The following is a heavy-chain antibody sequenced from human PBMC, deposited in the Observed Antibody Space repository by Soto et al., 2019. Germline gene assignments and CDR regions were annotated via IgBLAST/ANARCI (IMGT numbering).Heavy chain of an antibody. V-gene: IGHV4-30-2*01. J-gene: IGHJ4*02. D-gene: IGHD2-2*01. CDR1: GGSISSGGYS. Sequence: SETLSLTCAVSGGSISSGGYSWSWIRQPPGKGLEWIGYIYHSGSTYYNPSLKSRVTISVDRSKNQFSLKLSSVTAADTAVYYCARAKIGYCSSTSCYYFDYWGQGPLVTVSS. CDR3: ARAKIGYCSSTSCYYFDY. CDR2: IYHSGST.